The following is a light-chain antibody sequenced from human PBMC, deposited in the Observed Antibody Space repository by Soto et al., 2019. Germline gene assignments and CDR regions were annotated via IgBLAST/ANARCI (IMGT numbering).Light chain of an antibody. CDR3: SSYTTTSYYV. J-gene: IGLJ1*01. Sequence: QSALTQPASVSGSPGQSITISCTGTSSDVGAYSYVSWYQQHPGKAPKLMIYEVSNRPAGVSNRFSGSKSVNTASLTISGLQAEDEADYYCSSYTTTSYYVFGNGTKVTVL. V-gene: IGLV2-14*01. CDR2: EVS. CDR1: SSDVGAYSY.